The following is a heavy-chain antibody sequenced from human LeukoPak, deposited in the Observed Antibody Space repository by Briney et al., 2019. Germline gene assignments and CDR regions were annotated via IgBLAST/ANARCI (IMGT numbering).Heavy chain of an antibody. CDR2: IYSSGST. V-gene: IGHV4-59*01. CDR1: GGSMRNYY. D-gene: IGHD3-10*01. Sequence: SETLSLTCTVSGGSMRNYYWNWVRQPPGEGLEWIGNIYSSGSTDYNPSLKSRVTISLDTSKFQFSLRLNSVTAADTAVYYCARADPNASGYFYRFNWFDPWGQGTLVTVSS. CDR3: ARADPNASGYFYRFNWFDP. J-gene: IGHJ5*02.